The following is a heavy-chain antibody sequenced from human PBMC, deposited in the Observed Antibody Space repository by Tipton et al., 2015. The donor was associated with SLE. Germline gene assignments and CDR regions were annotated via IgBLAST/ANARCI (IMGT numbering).Heavy chain of an antibody. CDR1: GFTFSSYS. CDR3: ARAGYYSDSSGYFLPDY. Sequence: GSMRLSCAASGFTFSSYSMNWVRQAPGKGLEWVSSISTSSTYIHYADSVKGRFTISRDNAKNSLYLQMNSLRAEDTAVYYCARAGYYSDSSGYFLPDYWGQGTLVTVSS. V-gene: IGHV3-21*03. D-gene: IGHD3-22*01. J-gene: IGHJ4*02. CDR2: ISTSSTYI.